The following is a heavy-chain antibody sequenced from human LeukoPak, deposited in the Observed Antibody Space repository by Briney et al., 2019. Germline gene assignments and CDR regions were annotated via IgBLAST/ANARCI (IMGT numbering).Heavy chain of an antibody. J-gene: IGHJ4*02. CDR2: IRYDGSNK. CDR3: AKDLYDFWSGYYTFFDY. D-gene: IGHD3-3*01. Sequence: GGSLRLSXAASGFTFSSYGMHWVRQAPGKGLEWVAFIRYDGSNKYYADSVKGRFTISRDNSKNTLYLQMNSLRAEDTAVYYCAKDLYDFWSGYYTFFDYWGQGTLVTVSS. CDR1: GFTFSSYG. V-gene: IGHV3-30*02.